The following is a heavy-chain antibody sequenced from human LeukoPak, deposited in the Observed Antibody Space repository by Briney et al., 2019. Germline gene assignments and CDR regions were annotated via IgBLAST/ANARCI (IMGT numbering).Heavy chain of an antibody. J-gene: IGHJ4*02. D-gene: IGHD2-8*01. Sequence: GGSLRLSCAASGFTFSSYSMNWVRQAPGKGLEWVSYISSSSSTIYYADSVKGRFTISRDNAKNSLYLQMNSLRAEDTAVYYCARVTTEGCTNGVCYTNFDYWGQGTLVTVSS. V-gene: IGHV3-48*01. CDR2: ISSSSSTI. CDR1: GFTFSSYS. CDR3: ARVTTEGCTNGVCYTNFDY.